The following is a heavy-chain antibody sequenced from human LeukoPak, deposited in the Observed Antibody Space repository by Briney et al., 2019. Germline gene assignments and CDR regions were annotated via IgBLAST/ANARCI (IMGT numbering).Heavy chain of an antibody. CDR1: GGSISSYY. J-gene: IGHJ4*02. V-gene: IGHV4-59*01. CDR3: ARDSPGFDY. Sequence: SETLSLTFTVSGGSISSYYWSWIRQPPGKGLEWIGYIYYSGSTNYNPSLKSRVTISIDTSKNQFSLKVSSVTAADTAVYYCARDSPGFDYWGQGTLVTVSS. CDR2: IYYSGST.